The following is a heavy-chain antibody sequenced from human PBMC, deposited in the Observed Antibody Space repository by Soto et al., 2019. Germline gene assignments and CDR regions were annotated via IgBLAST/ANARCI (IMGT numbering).Heavy chain of an antibody. Sequence: PSQTLSLTCAISGDSVSGNSAAWNCISHSPSRVLEWLGRTYYRSKWYNDYAVSVKSRITINPDTSKNQFSLQLNSVTPEDTAVYYCARDNFQGNWNQNHNYGMDVWGQGTTVTVSS. CDR3: ARDNFQGNWNQNHNYGMDV. V-gene: IGHV6-1*01. CDR1: GDSVSGNSAA. CDR2: TYYRSKWYN. J-gene: IGHJ6*02. D-gene: IGHD1-1*01.